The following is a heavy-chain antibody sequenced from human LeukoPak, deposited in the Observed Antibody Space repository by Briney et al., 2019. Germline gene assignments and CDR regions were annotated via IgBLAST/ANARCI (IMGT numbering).Heavy chain of an antibody. CDR3: ARDRYVWGSYRPRLDV. CDR2: INHSGST. D-gene: IGHD3-16*02. V-gene: IGHV4-34*01. J-gene: IGHJ6*04. Sequence: SETLSLTCAVYGGFFSGYYWSWIRQPPRKGLEWIGEINHSGSTNYNPSLKSRVTISVHTSKNQFSLKLSSVTAADTAVYYCARDRYVWGSYRPRLDVWGKGTTVTVSS. CDR1: GGFFSGYY.